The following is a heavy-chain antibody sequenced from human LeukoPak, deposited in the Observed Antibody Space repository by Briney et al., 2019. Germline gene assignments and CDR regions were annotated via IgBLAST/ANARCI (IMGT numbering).Heavy chain of an antibody. CDR3: ARAAYSGSYHSDY. Sequence: SSETLSLTCTVSGGSVNSGSYYWDWIRQPPGKGLEWIGYIYYSGSTNYNPSLKSRVTISVDTSKNQFSLKLSSVTAADTAVYYCARAAYSGSYHSDYWGQGTLVTVSS. J-gene: IGHJ4*02. D-gene: IGHD1-26*01. CDR2: IYYSGST. CDR1: GGSVNSGSYY. V-gene: IGHV4-61*01.